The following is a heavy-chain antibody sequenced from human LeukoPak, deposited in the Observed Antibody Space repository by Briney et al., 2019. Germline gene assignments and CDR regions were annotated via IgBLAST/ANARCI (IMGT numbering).Heavy chain of an antibody. Sequence: ASVKVSCKASGYTFTSYYMHWVRQAPGQGLEWMGIISPSGGSTSYAQKFQGRVTMTRDTSTGTVYMELSSLRSEDTAVYYCARGEVNSGWYGGYMDVWGKGTTVTVSS. J-gene: IGHJ6*03. CDR3: ARGEVNSGWYGGYMDV. V-gene: IGHV1-46*01. CDR2: ISPSGGST. D-gene: IGHD6-19*01. CDR1: GYTFTSYY.